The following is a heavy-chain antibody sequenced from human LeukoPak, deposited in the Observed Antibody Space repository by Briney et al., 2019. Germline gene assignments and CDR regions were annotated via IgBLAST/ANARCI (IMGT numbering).Heavy chain of an antibody. V-gene: IGHV4-39*01. CDR1: GGSISSSSYY. Sequence: SETLSRTCTVSGGSISSSSYYWGWIRQPPGKGLEWIGSIYYSGGTYYNPSLKSRVTISVDTSKNQFSLRLSSVAAADTAVYYCASSVGSTDYWGQGTLVTVSS. CDR2: IYYSGGT. J-gene: IGHJ4*02. D-gene: IGHD1-26*01. CDR3: ASSVGSTDY.